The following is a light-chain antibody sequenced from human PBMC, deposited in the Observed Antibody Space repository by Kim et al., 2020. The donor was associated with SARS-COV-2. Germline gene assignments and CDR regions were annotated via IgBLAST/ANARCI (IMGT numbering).Light chain of an antibody. CDR3: CSYAGSWV. Sequence: PGQSVTISCTGTSSDGSGYNYVSWYQQHPGKALKLSIYDVSKRPSGVPDRFSGSKSGNTASLTISGLQAEDEADYYCCSYAGSWVFGGGTQLTVL. J-gene: IGLJ3*02. CDR1: SSDGSGYNY. CDR2: DVS. V-gene: IGLV2-11*01.